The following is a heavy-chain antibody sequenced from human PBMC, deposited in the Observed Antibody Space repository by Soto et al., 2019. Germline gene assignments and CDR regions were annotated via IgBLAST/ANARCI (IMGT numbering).Heavy chain of an antibody. CDR1: GGSINSSRYF. V-gene: IGHV4-39*01. J-gene: IGHJ5*02. CDR2: IYYSGST. CDR3: ASHYSSGSSNWFDP. Sequence: SETLSLTCSVCGGSINSSRYFWGWVRQPLGKGLEWIGSIYYSGSTYYNPSIRSRVTIPVDTYKNQFSLKLTSVTAADTAVFYCASHYSSGSSNWFDPWGQGTLVTVSS. D-gene: IGHD6-19*01.